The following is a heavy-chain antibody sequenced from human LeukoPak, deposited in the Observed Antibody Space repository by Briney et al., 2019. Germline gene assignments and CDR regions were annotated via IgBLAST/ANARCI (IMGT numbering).Heavy chain of an antibody. Sequence: PGRSLRLSCAASGFTFDDYAMHWVRQAPGKGLEWVSGISWNSGSIGYADSVKGRFTISRDNAKNSLYLQMNSLRAEDTAVYYCAREVAGTPNYWGQGTLVTVSS. D-gene: IGHD6-19*01. V-gene: IGHV3-9*01. CDR3: AREVAGTPNY. CDR1: GFTFDDYA. CDR2: ISWNSGSI. J-gene: IGHJ4*02.